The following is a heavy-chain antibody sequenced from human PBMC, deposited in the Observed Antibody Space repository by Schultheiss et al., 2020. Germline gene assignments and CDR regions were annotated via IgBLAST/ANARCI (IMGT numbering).Heavy chain of an antibody. V-gene: IGHV1-3*01. CDR1: GYTFTSYA. J-gene: IGHJ6*02. CDR2: INAGNGNT. Sequence: ASVKVSCKASGYTFTSYAMHWVRQAPGQRLEWMGWINAGNGNTKYSQKFQGRVTITRDTSASTAYMELSSLRSDDTAVYYCARDYSSSQYYYYYGMDVWGQGTTVTVAS. D-gene: IGHD6-6*01. CDR3: ARDYSSSQYYYYYGMDV.